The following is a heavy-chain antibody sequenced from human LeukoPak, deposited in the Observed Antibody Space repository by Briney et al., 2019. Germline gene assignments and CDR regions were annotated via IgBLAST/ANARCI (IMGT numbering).Heavy chain of an antibody. Sequence: SETLSLTCTVSGGSISRYYWSWIRQPAGEGLEWIGRIYGSGSPSYNPSLKSRVTMSVDMSKNQFSLNLTSVTAADTAVYYCAKEGVLSPEYWGQGTLVTVSS. J-gene: IGHJ4*02. CDR1: GGSISRYY. CDR3: AKEGVLSPEY. D-gene: IGHD2-8*01. CDR2: IYGSGSP. V-gene: IGHV4-4*07.